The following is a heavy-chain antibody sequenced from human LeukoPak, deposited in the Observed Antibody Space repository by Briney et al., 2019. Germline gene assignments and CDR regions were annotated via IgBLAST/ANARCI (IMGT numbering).Heavy chain of an antibody. V-gene: IGHV3-21*01. CDR2: ISSSSSYI. Sequence: GGSLRLSCAASGFTFSSYSMNWVRQAPGKGLEWVSSISSSSSYIYYADSVKGRFTISRDNAKNSLYLQMNSLRAEDTAVYYCARDISSGWPLDYWGQGTLVTVSS. CDR3: ARDISSGWPLDY. CDR1: GFTFSSYS. D-gene: IGHD6-19*01. J-gene: IGHJ4*02.